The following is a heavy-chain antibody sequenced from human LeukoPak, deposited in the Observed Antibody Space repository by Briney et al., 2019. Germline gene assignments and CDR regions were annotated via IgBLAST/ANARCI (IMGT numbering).Heavy chain of an antibody. Sequence: GGSLRLSCAASGFTFSSYSMNWVRQAPGKGLEWVSSISSSSSYIYYADSVKGRFTISRDNAKNSLYLQMNSLRVEDTAVYYCARDGVGHYYYYMDVWGKGTTVTVSS. J-gene: IGHJ6*03. CDR2: ISSSSSYI. D-gene: IGHD2-15*01. CDR3: ARDGVGHYYYYMDV. V-gene: IGHV3-21*01. CDR1: GFTFSSYS.